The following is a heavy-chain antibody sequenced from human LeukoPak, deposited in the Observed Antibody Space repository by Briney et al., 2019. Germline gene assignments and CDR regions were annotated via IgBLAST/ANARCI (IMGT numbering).Heavy chain of an antibody. J-gene: IGHJ4*02. CDR2: ISGSGGST. CDR3: ARELRYFDWLLFDY. D-gene: IGHD3-9*01. V-gene: IGHV3-23*01. CDR1: GFTFSSYA. Sequence: GGSLRLSCAASGFTFSSYAMSWVRQAPGKGLEWVSAISGSGGSTYYANSVKGRFTISRDNSKNTLYLQMGSLRAEDMAVYYCARELRYFDWLLFDYWGQGTLVTVSS.